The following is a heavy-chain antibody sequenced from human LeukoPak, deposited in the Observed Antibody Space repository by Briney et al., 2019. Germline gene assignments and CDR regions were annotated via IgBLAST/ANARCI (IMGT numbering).Heavy chain of an antibody. V-gene: IGHV4-39*07. CDR3: ARVVASTSIDS. Sequence: SETLSLTCTVSGGSIPISTYYWGWVRQPPGKGLEWIGSIYYSGTTKYNPSLQSRVTISVDTSTNRSSLKLTSVTAADTALYYCARVVASTSIDSWGQGTLVTVSS. CDR2: IYYSGTT. J-gene: IGHJ4*02. D-gene: IGHD2-15*01. CDR1: GGSIPISTYY.